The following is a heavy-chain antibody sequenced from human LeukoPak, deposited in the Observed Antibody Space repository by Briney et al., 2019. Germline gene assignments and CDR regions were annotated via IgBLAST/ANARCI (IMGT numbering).Heavy chain of an antibody. D-gene: IGHD3-22*01. CDR1: GFTFSSYA. J-gene: IGHJ4*02. V-gene: IGHV3-64*01. CDR3: ARSDYDSSGPFDY. Sequence: PGGSLRLSCAASGFTFSSYAMHWVRQAPGKGLEYVSAISSNGGSTYYANSVKGRFTISRDNSKTTLYLQMGSLRAEDMAVYYCARSDYDSSGPFDYWGQGTLVTVSS. CDR2: ISSNGGST.